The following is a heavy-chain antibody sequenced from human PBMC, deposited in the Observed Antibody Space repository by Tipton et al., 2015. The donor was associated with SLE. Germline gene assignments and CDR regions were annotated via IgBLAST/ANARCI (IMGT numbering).Heavy chain of an antibody. CDR1: GFTFTSYW. J-gene: IGHJ3*01. CDR3: GRDLNYVFDV. CDR2: INSDGRTT. V-gene: IGHV3-74*01. D-gene: IGHD1-7*01. Sequence: GSLRLSCAASGFTFTSYWMYWVRQTPGKGLVWVAHINSDGRTTTYADSVKGRFTISRDNAKNTLYLQMNSLRADDMAIYYCGRDLNYVFDVWGQGTMVTVSS.